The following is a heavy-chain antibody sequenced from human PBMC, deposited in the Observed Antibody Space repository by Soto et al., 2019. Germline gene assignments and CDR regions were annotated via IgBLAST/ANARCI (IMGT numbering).Heavy chain of an antibody. D-gene: IGHD4-17*01. CDR2: IYPGDSDT. CDR1: GYSFTSYW. CDR3: ASASDDYGDYYYYGMDV. J-gene: IGHJ6*02. Sequence: RGESLKISCKGSGYSFTSYWIGWARQMPGKGLEWMGIIYPGDSDTRYSPSFQGQVTISADKSISTAYLQWSSLKASDTAMYYCASASDDYGDYYYYGMDVWGQGTTVTVSS. V-gene: IGHV5-51*01.